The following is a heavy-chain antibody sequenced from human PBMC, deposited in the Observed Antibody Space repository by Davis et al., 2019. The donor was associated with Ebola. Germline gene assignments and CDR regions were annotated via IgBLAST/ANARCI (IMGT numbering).Heavy chain of an antibody. D-gene: IGHD5-12*01. V-gene: IGHV1-69*13. CDR1: GGTFSSYA. CDR3: ARDIVATTGTFEFTPGFDP. Sequence: SVKVSCKASGGTFSSYAISWVRQAPGQGLEWMGGIIPIFGTANYAQKFQGRVTITADESTSTAYMELSSLRSEDTAVYYCARDIVATTGTFEFTPGFDPWGQGTLVTVSS. CDR2: IIPIFGTA. J-gene: IGHJ5*02.